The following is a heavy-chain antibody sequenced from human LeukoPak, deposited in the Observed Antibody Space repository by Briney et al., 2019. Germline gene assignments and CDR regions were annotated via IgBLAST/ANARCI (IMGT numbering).Heavy chain of an antibody. CDR2: IYYSGST. V-gene: IGHV4-39*07. CDR1: GGSISSGSYY. J-gene: IGHJ4*02. D-gene: IGHD1-14*01. Sequence: PSETLSLTCTVSGGSISSGSYYWGWIRQPPGKGLEWVGNIYYSGSTYYNPSLKSRVSISVDTSKNQFSLKLTSATAADTAVYYCARAPEYGLYYFDYWGQGTLVTVSS. CDR3: ARAPEYGLYYFDY.